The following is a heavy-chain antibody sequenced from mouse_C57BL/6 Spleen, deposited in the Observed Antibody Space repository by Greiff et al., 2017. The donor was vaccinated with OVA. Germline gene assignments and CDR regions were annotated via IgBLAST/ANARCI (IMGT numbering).Heavy chain of an antibody. Sequence: EVQLQQSGPELVKPGASVKISCKASGYTFTDYYMNWVKQSHGKSLEWIGDINPNNGGTSYNQKFKGKATLTVDKSSSTAYMELRSLTSEDSAVYYCARLVGGYWGQGTTLTVSS. V-gene: IGHV1-26*01. CDR3: ARLVGGY. CDR1: GYTFTDYY. J-gene: IGHJ2*01. CDR2: INPNNGGT.